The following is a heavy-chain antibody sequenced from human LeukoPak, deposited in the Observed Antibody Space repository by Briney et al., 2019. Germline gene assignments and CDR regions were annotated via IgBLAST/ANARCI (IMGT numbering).Heavy chain of an antibody. CDR2: INHSGST. J-gene: IGHJ5*02. V-gene: IGHV4-34*01. Sequence: SETLSHTCAVYGGSFSDYYWSWIRQPPGKGLEWIGEINHSGSTNYNPSLKSRVTISVDTSKNQFSLKLSSVTAADTAVYYCASGQVRYPSWGQGTLVTVPS. D-gene: IGHD2-2*02. CDR1: GGSFSDYY. CDR3: ASGQVRYPS.